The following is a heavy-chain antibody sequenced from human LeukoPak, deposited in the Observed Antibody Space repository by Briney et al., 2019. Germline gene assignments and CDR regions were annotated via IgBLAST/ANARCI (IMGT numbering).Heavy chain of an antibody. Sequence: GGSLRLSCEASGFTFSIYWMSWVRQAPGKGLEWVATIKEDGSEKYYVESVKGRFTISRDNAKNSLYLQMNSLRAEDTAVYYCARRIAVIDYWGQGTLVTVSS. V-gene: IGHV3-7*01. D-gene: IGHD6-19*01. J-gene: IGHJ4*02. CDR1: GFTFSIYW. CDR3: ARRIAVIDY. CDR2: IKEDGSEK.